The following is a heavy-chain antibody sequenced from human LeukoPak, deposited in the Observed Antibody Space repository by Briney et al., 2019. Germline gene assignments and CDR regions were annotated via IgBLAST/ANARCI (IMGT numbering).Heavy chain of an antibody. D-gene: IGHD1-26*01. CDR3: ARSGGNYYSI. CDR1: GYTFTNYW. J-gene: IGHJ3*02. CDR2: IYPGDSDT. Sequence: GESLKISCKGSGYTFTNYWIGWVRQMPGKGLGWMAIIYPGDSDTTYSPSFQGQVTISADKSTSTANLQWSSLKASDAAMYYCARSGGNYYSIWGQGTMVTVSS. V-gene: IGHV5-51*01.